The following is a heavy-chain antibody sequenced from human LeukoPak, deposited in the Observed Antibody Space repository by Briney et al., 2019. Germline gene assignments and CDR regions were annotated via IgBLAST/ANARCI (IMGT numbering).Heavy chain of an antibody. Sequence: GGSLRPSCAASGFTITTYWMTWVRQAPGKGLEWVAKIKEDGSERSYVDSVKGRFTISRDNARNSLYLQMNSLRVEDTAVYFCARHQMDTGYRPFDIWGQGRMVTVSS. V-gene: IGHV3-7*01. CDR2: IKEDGSER. J-gene: IGHJ3*02. CDR3: ARHQMDTGYRPFDI. D-gene: IGHD5-24*01. CDR1: GFTITTYW.